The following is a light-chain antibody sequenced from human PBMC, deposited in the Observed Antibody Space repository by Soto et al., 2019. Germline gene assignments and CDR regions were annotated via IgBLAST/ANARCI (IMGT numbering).Light chain of an antibody. CDR2: KAS. CDR1: QTISSW. CDR3: QQYYNTPLT. Sequence: DIQMTQFPCNLCDSVGDRVTTTPRASQTISSWLAWHQQKPGKTPKLLIYKASTRESGVPDRFSGSGSGTDFTLTISSLQAEDVAVYYCQQYYNTPLTFGGGTKV. V-gene: IGKV1-5*03. J-gene: IGKJ4*01.